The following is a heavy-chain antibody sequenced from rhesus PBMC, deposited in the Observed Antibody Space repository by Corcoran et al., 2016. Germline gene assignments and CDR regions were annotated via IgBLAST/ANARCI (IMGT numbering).Heavy chain of an antibody. Sequence: QLQLQESGPGLVKPSETLSLTCAVSGGSISSNYWSWIRQPPGKGLEWIGRISGSGGSTDYNPSLKSRVTISTDTSKNQFSLKLSSVTAADTAVYYCARVYCTGSGCYRYYFDYWGQGVLVTVSS. J-gene: IGHJ4*01. CDR1: GGSISSNY. V-gene: IGHV4-173*01. D-gene: IGHD2-21*01. CDR2: ISGSGGST. CDR3: ARVYCTGSGCYRYYFDY.